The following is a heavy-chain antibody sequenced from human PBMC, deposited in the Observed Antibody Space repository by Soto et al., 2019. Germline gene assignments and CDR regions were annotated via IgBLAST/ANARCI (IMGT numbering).Heavy chain of an antibody. CDR2: ISAYNGNT. CDR3: ARDPASGYSGYDHDY. V-gene: IGHV1-18*01. J-gene: IGHJ4*02. Sequence: QVQLVQSGAEVKKPGASVKVSCKASGYTFTSYGISWVRQAPGQGLEWMGWISAYNGNTSYAQKLQGRVTMTTDTSTSTAYMELRSLRSDDTAVYYCARDPASGYSGYDHDYWGQGTLVTVSS. D-gene: IGHD5-12*01. CDR1: GYTFTSYG.